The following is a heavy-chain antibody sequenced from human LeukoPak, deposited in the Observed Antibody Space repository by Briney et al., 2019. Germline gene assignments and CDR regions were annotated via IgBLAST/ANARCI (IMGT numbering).Heavy chain of an antibody. J-gene: IGHJ5*02. V-gene: IGHV4-59*01. CDR3: ARDHDYYGSGSYVNWFDP. CDR1: GGSISSYY. Sequence: SETLSLTCTVSGGSISSYYWSWIRQPPGKGLEWIGYIYYSGSTNYNPSLKSRVTISVDTSKNQFSLKLSSVTAADTAVYYCARDHDYYGSGSYVNWFDPWGQGTLVTVSS. CDR2: IYYSGST. D-gene: IGHD3-10*01.